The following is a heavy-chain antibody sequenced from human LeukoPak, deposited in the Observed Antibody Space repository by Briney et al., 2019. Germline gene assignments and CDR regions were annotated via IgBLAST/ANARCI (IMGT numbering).Heavy chain of an antibody. V-gene: IGHV3-7*04. CDR3: TRDALFGSGRTHLDF. D-gene: IGHD3-10*01. Sequence: GGSLRLSCVVSGFTFSSSWMSWVRQAPGKGLQWVANIKQDGSEAHYVDSVKGRFTISRDNAKNSLSLQMNSLNVDDTGVYFCTRDALFGSGRTHLDFWSQGTLVSVSS. CDR1: GFTFSSSW. CDR2: IKQDGSEA. J-gene: IGHJ4*02.